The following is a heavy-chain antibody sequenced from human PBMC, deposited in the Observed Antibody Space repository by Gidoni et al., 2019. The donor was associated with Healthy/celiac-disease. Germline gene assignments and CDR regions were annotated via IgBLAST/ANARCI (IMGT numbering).Heavy chain of an antibody. CDR1: GGSFSGYY. V-gene: IGHV4-34*01. CDR3: ARGIAIDY. J-gene: IGHJ4*02. Sequence: QVQLQQWGAGLLKPSETLSLTCAVYGGSFSGYYWSWIRQPPGKGLEWIGEINHSGSTNYNPSLKSRVTISVDTSKNQFSLKLSSVTAADTAVYYCARGIAIDYWGQGTLVTVSS. CDR2: INHSGST. D-gene: IGHD6-13*01.